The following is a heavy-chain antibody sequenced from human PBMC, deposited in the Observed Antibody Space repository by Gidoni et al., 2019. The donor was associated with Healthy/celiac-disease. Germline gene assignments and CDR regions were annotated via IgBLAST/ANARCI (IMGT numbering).Heavy chain of an antibody. CDR1: GFTFDDYA. D-gene: IGHD1-26*01. J-gene: IGHJ4*02. Sequence: EVQLVESGGGLVQPGRSLRLSCAASGFTFDDYAMHWVRQAPGKGLEWVSGISWNSGSIGYADSVKGRFTISRDNAKNSLYLQMNSLRAEDTALYYCAKDMGEVGLDYWGQGTLVTVSS. V-gene: IGHV3-9*01. CDR3: AKDMGEVGLDY. CDR2: ISWNSGSI.